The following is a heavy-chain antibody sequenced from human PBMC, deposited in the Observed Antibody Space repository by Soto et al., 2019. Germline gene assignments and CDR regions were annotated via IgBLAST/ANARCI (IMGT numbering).Heavy chain of an antibody. CDR3: ARVAGTFYWYFDL. Sequence: QVQLQESGPGLVKPSQTLSLTCTVSGGSISSGDYYWSWIRQPPGKGLEWIGYIYYSGSTYYNPSXXXRXSISVDTSKNQFSLKLSSVTAADPAVYYCARVAGTFYWYFDLWGRGTLVTVSS. V-gene: IGHV4-30-4*01. CDR2: IYYSGST. J-gene: IGHJ2*01. CDR1: GGSISSGDYY. D-gene: IGHD3-10*01.